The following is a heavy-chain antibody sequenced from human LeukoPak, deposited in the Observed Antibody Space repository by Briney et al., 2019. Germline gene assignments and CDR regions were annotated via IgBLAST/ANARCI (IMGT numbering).Heavy chain of an antibody. Sequence: SETLSLTCAVYGGSFSGYYWSWIRQPPGKGLEWIGEINHSGSTNYNPSLKSRVTISVDRSKNQFSLKLSSVTAADTAVYYCARNYGDSYFDYWGQGTLVTVSS. CDR2: INHSGST. CDR3: ARNYGDSYFDY. CDR1: GGSFSGYY. D-gene: IGHD4-17*01. V-gene: IGHV4-34*01. J-gene: IGHJ4*02.